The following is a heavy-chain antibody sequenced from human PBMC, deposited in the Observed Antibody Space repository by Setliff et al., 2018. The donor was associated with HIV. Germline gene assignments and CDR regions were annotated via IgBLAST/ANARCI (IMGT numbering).Heavy chain of an antibody. CDR1: GGSISSSNW. Sequence: ETLSLTCAVSGGSISSSNWWSWVRQPPGKGLEWIGEIYHSGSTNYNPSLKSRVTISVDKSKTQYSLKMISVTAADTAMYYCAISIVGVTSEMYWAQGTLVTVSS. CDR2: IYHSGST. V-gene: IGHV4-4*02. J-gene: IGHJ4*02. CDR3: AISIVGVTSEMY. D-gene: IGHD2-21*02.